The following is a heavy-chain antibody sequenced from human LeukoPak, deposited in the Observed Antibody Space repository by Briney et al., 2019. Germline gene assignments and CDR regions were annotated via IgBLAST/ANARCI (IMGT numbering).Heavy chain of an antibody. CDR2: INPNSGGT. CDR1: GYTFTGYY. CDR3: RADRYGDYGDYIDY. D-gene: IGHD4-17*01. Sequence: GASVNVSFKASGYTFTGYYMHGVRQAPGQGLEGMGWINPNSGGTNYAQKFQGRVTMTRDTSISTAYMELSRLRSDDTAVYYCRADRYGDYGDYIDYWGQGTLVTVSS. V-gene: IGHV1-2*02. J-gene: IGHJ4*02.